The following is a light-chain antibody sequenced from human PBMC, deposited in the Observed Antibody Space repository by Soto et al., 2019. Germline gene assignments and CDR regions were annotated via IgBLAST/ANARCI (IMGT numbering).Light chain of an antibody. J-gene: IGLJ1*01. CDR1: SSDVGGYNY. CDR3: SSYAGSNKSV. Sequence: QSALTQPPSASGSPGQSVTISCTETSSDVGGYNYVSWYQPHPGKAPKLMIYEVSKRPSGVPDRFSGSKSGNTASLTVSGLQPEDEADYYCSSYAGSNKSVFGTGTKVTVL. CDR2: EVS. V-gene: IGLV2-8*01.